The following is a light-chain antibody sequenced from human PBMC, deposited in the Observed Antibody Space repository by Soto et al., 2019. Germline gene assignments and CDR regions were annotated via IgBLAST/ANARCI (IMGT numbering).Light chain of an antibody. CDR3: HQYGTSPRT. CDR2: GPS. Sequence: EIVLTQSPGTLSLSPGQRATLSCRASQSVRSSYFAWYQQKPGQAPRLLIYGPSSRATGIPDRFSGSGSGTDFTLTISRLEPEDFAVYYCHQYGTSPRTFGQGTKLEIK. V-gene: IGKV3-20*01. CDR1: QSVRSSY. J-gene: IGKJ2*01.